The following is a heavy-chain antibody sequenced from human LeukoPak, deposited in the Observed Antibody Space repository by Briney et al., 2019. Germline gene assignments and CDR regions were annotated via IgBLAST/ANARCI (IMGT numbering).Heavy chain of an antibody. CDR2: INGSGGST. J-gene: IGHJ6*03. V-gene: IGHV3-23*01. CDR1: GFTFSNFG. Sequence: GGSLRLSCAASGFTFSNFGMHWVRQAPGKGLEWVSDINGSGGSTYYTDSVKGRFTISRDNSKNTLYLQMNSLRAEDTAVYYCAKRRGLELLYYYYMDVWGKGTTVTVSS. D-gene: IGHD1-7*01. CDR3: AKRRGLELLYYYYMDV.